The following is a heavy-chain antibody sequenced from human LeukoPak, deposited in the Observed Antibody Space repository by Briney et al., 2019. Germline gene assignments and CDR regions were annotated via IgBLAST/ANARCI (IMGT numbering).Heavy chain of an antibody. CDR1: GGTFSSYA. V-gene: IGHV1-69*05. CDR3: ARTAGRTFDY. J-gene: IGHJ4*02. Sequence: SVKVSCKASGGTFSSYAISWVRQAPGQGLEWMGGIIPIFGTASYAQKFQGRVTMTRDTSTSTVYMELSSLRSEDTAVYYCARTAGRTFDYWGQGTLVTVSS. D-gene: IGHD6-6*01. CDR2: IIPIFGTA.